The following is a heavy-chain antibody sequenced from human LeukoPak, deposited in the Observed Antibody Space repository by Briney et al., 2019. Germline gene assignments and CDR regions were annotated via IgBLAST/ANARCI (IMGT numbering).Heavy chain of an antibody. V-gene: IGHV1-18*01. D-gene: IGHD1-26*01. J-gene: IGHJ4*02. CDR2: ISAYNGNT. CDR3: ARDMVGATDLQFDY. CDR1: GYTFTSYG. Sequence: ASVKVSCKASGYTFTSYGISLVRQAPGQGLEWMGWISAYNGNTNYAQKLQGRVTMTTDTSTSTAYMELRSLRSDDTAVYYCARDMVGATDLQFDYWGQGTLVTVSS.